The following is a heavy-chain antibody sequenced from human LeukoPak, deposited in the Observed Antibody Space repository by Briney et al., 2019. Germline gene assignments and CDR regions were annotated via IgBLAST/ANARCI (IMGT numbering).Heavy chain of an antibody. D-gene: IGHD6-25*01. Sequence: GGSLRLSCAASGFTLSSYGMHWVRQAPGKGLEWVAVISYDGSNKYYADSVKGRFTISRDNSKNTLYLQMNSLRAEDTAVYYCAREVAATIFDYWGQGTLVTVSS. CDR3: AREVAATIFDY. V-gene: IGHV3-30*03. CDR2: ISYDGSNK. CDR1: GFTLSSYG. J-gene: IGHJ4*02.